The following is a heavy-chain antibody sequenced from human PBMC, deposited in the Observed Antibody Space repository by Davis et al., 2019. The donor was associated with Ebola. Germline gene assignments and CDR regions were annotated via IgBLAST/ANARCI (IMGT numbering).Heavy chain of an antibody. V-gene: IGHV1-69*04. Sequence: SVKVSCKTSGDAFSNHAINWVRQAPGQGLEWVGKIIPALDMTYYAQNFQGRFTITADKSTYTVYMELSSLRSEDTAVYYCARGILAEGLDSWGQGTLVSVSS. D-gene: IGHD5-18*01. J-gene: IGHJ4*02. CDR3: ARGILAEGLDS. CDR2: IIPALDMT. CDR1: GDAFSNHA.